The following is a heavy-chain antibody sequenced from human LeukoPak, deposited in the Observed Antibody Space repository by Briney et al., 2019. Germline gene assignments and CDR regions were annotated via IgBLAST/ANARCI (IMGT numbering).Heavy chain of an antibody. J-gene: IGHJ3*02. CDR3: AKFLAYSSRGGNAFDI. Sequence: ADSVKGRFTISRDNAKNSLYLQMNSLRAEDTAVYYCAKFLAYSSRGGNAFDIWGQGTMVTVSS. D-gene: IGHD6-13*01. V-gene: IGHV3-20*03.